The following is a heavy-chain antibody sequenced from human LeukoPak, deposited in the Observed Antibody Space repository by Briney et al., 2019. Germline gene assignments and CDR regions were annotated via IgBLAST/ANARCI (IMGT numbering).Heavy chain of an antibody. V-gene: IGHV3-30-3*01. CDR1: GFAFSTYA. CDR3: ARAGYCSSTSCYRNAFDI. Sequence: GGSLRLSCAASGFAFSTYAMHWVRQAPGKGLEGGAVISNDGSNKYYADSVKGRFTISRDNSKNTVYLQMNSLRAEDTAVYYCARAGYCSSTSCYRNAFDIWGQGTMVTVSS. D-gene: IGHD2-2*02. CDR2: ISNDGSNK. J-gene: IGHJ3*02.